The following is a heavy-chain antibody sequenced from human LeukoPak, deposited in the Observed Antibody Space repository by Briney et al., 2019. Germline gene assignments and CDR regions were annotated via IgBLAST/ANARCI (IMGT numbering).Heavy chain of an antibody. D-gene: IGHD1-26*01. Sequence: GALRLSCAASGFTFSSYSMNWVRQAPGKGLEWVSYISTTSSYTNYADSVKGRFTISRDNAKNSLFLQMNSLRAEDTAVYYWARDGERALYIWGQGTMVTVSS. V-gene: IGHV3-21*05. CDR1: GFTFSSYS. CDR2: ISTTSSYT. CDR3: ARDGERALYI. J-gene: IGHJ3*02.